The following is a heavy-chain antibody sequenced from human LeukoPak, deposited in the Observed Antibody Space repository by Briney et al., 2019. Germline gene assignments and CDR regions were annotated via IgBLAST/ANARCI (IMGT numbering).Heavy chain of an antibody. CDR3: ARDDRYSYGYSQSGHFDY. V-gene: IGHV3-21*01. J-gene: IGHJ4*02. D-gene: IGHD5-18*01. CDR1: GFTFSSYE. Sequence: GGSLRLSCAASGFTFSSYEMNWVRQAPGKGLEWVSSISSTSNYIYYADSVKGRFTISRDNAKTSLYLQMNSLRAEDTAVYYCARDDRYSYGYSQSGHFDYWGQGILVTVSS. CDR2: ISSTSNYI.